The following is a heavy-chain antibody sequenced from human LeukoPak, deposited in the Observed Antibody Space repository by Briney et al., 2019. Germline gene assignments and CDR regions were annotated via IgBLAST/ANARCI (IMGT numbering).Heavy chain of an antibody. CDR1: GFSYSPYS. CDR2: ITGSSDNI. D-gene: IGHD3-22*01. V-gene: IGHV3-48*02. J-gene: IGHJ4*02. CDR3: TTSNGHLDN. Sequence: PGGSLRLLCAASGFSYSPYSTNWVRQVPGKGLEWLSYITGSSDNIQYADSVKGRFTISRDNAKNSVYLQLNSLRDEDTALYYCTTSNGHLDNWGQGTLVTVSS.